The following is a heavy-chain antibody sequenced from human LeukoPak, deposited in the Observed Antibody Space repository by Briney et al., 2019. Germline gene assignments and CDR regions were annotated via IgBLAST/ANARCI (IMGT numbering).Heavy chain of an antibody. CDR2: ISSSSSYI. D-gene: IGHD3-22*01. V-gene: IGHV3-21*01. CDR3: ARDRHYYDSSGYMNWYFDL. Sequence: GGSLRLSCAASGFTFSSSAMSWVRQVPGKGLEWVSSISSSSSYIYYADSVKGRFTISRDNAKNSLYLQMNSLRAEDTAVYYCARDRHYYDSSGYMNWYFDLWGRGTLVTVSS. CDR1: GFTFSSSA. J-gene: IGHJ2*01.